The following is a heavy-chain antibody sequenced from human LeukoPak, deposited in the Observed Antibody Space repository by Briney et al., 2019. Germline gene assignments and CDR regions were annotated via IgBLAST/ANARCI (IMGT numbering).Heavy chain of an antibody. Sequence: SETLSLTCTVPGGSISSYYWSWIRQPPGKGLEWIGYIYYSGSTNYNPSLKSRVTISVDTSKNQFSLKLSSVTAADTAVYYCARGTWIQPVWNYYYYYGMDVWGQGTTVTVSS. CDR2: IYYSGST. V-gene: IGHV4-59*08. CDR1: GGSISSYY. D-gene: IGHD5-18*01. J-gene: IGHJ6*02. CDR3: ARGTWIQPVWNYYYYYGMDV.